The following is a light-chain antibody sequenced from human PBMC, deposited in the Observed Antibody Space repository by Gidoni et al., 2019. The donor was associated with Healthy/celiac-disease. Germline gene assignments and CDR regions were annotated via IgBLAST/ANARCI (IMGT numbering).Light chain of an antibody. V-gene: IGLV1-44*01. CDR1: SPNTGSNT. CDR3: AAWDDSLNGVV. J-gene: IGLJ2*01. CDR2: SNN. Sequence: VLSPPPPASGTPGPRVTISCSGGSPNTGSNTVIWYQQLPGTAPKLLIYSNNQRPSGVPDRFSGSKSGTSASLAISGLQSEDEADYYCAAWDDSLNGVVFGGGTKLTVL.